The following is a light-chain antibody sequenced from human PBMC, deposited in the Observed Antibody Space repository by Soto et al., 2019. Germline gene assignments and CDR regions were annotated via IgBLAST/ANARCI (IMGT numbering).Light chain of an antibody. CDR3: SSYSSTDTLYV. V-gene: IGLV2-14*02. CDR1: SSDVGSYNL. CDR2: EVT. Sequence: QSALTQPASVSGSPGQSITISCTGTSSDVGSYNLVSWYQQHPGKAPKLMIYEVTSRPSGVSGRFSGSKAGSTASLIISGLQAEDEADYYCSSYSSTDTLYVFGTGTKVTVL. J-gene: IGLJ1*01.